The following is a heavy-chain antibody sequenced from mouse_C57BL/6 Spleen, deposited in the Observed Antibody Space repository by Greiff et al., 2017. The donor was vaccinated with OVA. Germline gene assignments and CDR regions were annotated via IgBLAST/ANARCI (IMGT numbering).Heavy chain of an antibody. D-gene: IGHD1-3*01. Sequence: EVKLVESGGGLVQPKGSLKLSCAASGFSFNTYAMNWVRQAPGKGLEWVARIRSKSNNYATYYADSVKDRFTISRDDSESMLYLQMNNLKTEDTAMYYCVRQGSSPSSIYFDYWGQGTTLTVSS. V-gene: IGHV10-1*01. J-gene: IGHJ2*01. CDR2: IRSKSNNYAT. CDR1: GFSFNTYA. CDR3: VRQGSSPSSIYFDY.